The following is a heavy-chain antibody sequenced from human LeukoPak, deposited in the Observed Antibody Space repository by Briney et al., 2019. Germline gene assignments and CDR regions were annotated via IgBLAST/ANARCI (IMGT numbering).Heavy chain of an antibody. CDR3: ARDLQNTIFGVVIRYYMDV. CDR1: GSTFSSYS. V-gene: IGHV3-21*01. CDR2: ISSSSSYI. Sequence: PGGSLRLSCAASGSTFSSYSMNWVRQAPGKGLEWVSSISSSSSYIYYADSVKGRFTISRDNAKNSLYLQMNSLRAEDTAVYYCARDLQNTIFGVVIRYYMDVWGKGTTVTVSS. D-gene: IGHD3-3*01. J-gene: IGHJ6*03.